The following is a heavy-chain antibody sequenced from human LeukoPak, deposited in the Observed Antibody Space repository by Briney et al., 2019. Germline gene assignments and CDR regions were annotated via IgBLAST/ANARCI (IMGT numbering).Heavy chain of an antibody. Sequence: SVKVSCKASGGTFSSYAISWVRQAPGQGLEWMGRTIPILGIANYAQKFQGRVTITADKSTSTAYMELSSLRSEDTAVYYCARTLSYYYMDVWGKGTTVTVSS. J-gene: IGHJ6*03. CDR2: TIPILGIA. V-gene: IGHV1-69*04. CDR3: ARTLSYYYMDV. CDR1: GGTFSSYA.